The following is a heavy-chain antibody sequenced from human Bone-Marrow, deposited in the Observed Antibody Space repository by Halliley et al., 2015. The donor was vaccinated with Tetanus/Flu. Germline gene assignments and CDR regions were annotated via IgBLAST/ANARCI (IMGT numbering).Heavy chain of an antibody. D-gene: IGHD3-22*01. CDR2: INNRGST. Sequence: GFINNRGSTNYNPSLEGRVTLSVDTTKKQFSLKLRSVTAADTAVYYCARMPMYYYDNSGYHHWGQGALVTVSS. CDR3: ARMPMYYYDNSGYHH. J-gene: IGHJ4*02. V-gene: IGHV4-59*01.